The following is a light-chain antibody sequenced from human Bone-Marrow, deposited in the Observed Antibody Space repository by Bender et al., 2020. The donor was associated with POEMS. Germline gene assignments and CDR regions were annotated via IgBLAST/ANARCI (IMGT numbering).Light chain of an antibody. CDR3: NSFAGNDNWV. Sequence: QSALTQPASVSGSPGQSITISCTGTSSDFGTYNLVSWYQQVPDKAPKVMIYEVTKRPSGVPDRFSGSKSGNTASLTVSGLQAEDEAIYYCNSFAGNDNWVFGGGTKLTVL. J-gene: IGLJ3*02. CDR1: SSDFGTYNL. CDR2: EVT. V-gene: IGLV2-14*02.